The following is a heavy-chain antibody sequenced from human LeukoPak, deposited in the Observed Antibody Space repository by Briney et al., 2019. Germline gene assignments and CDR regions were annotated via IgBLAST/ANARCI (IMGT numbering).Heavy chain of an antibody. V-gene: IGHV3-23*01. CDR2: ISGSGGST. CDR3: AKGRDGYNFWTAFDY. J-gene: IGHJ4*02. D-gene: IGHD5-24*01. CDR1: GFTFSSYA. Sequence: PGGSLRLSCAASGFTFSSYAMSWVRQAPGKGLEWVSAISGSGGSTYYADSVKGRFTISRDNSKNTLYLQMNSLRAEDTAVYYCAKGRDGYNFWTAFDYWGQGTLVTVSS.